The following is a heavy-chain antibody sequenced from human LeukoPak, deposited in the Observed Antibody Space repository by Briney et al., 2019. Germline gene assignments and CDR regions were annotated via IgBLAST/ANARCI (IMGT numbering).Heavy chain of an antibody. CDR2: VSSSSSYI. Sequence: GGSLRLSCGASGFTFSRYSMNWVRQAPGRGLEWVSSVSSSSSYIYYADSLKGRFTISRDNAKNSLYLQMNSLRAEDTAVYFCARDRIIYGDYGDAFDIWGQGTMVTVSS. CDR3: ARDRIIYGDYGDAFDI. D-gene: IGHD4-17*01. CDR1: GFTFSRYS. V-gene: IGHV3-21*01. J-gene: IGHJ3*02.